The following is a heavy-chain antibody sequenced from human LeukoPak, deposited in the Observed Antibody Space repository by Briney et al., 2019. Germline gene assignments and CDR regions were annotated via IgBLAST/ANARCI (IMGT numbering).Heavy chain of an antibody. CDR2: VSDNGGLK. Sequence: GGSLRLSCAASGFTLSRHGMHWVRQAPGRGLEWLAVVSDNGGLKYYSDSVKGRFTISRDNSKSTLNLQMNSLRAEDTAVYYCARGRGYSYGWIGEKLLDYWGQGTLVTVSS. D-gene: IGHD5-18*01. J-gene: IGHJ4*02. CDR3: ARGRGYSYGWIGEKLLDY. V-gene: IGHV3-30*03. CDR1: GFTLSRHG.